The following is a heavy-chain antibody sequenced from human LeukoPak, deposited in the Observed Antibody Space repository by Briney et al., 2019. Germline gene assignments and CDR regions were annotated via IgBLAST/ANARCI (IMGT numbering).Heavy chain of an antibody. CDR2: FSNSWTN. V-gene: IGHV4-59*12. J-gene: IGHJ4*02. CDR3: ARGSNWGDY. CDR1: GGSISDYY. Sequence: SETLSLTCTVSGGSISDYYWSWIRQPPGKGLEWIGYFSNSWTNNYNPSLKGRVTMSVDTSKNQFSLKLSSVTAADTAVYYCARGSNWGDYWCQGTLVTVSS. D-gene: IGHD7-27*01.